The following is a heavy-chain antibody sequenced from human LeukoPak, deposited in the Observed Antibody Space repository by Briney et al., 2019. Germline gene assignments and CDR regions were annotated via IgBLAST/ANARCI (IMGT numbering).Heavy chain of an antibody. V-gene: IGHV4-59*01. CDR2: IYYSGST. Sequence: SETLSLTCTVSGASISSYYWSWIRQPPGKGLEWIGYIYYSGSTNYNPSLKSRVTISVDTSKNQFSLKLSSVTAADTAVYYCASCERGYSYGYDYYYYMDVWGKGTTVTVSS. CDR1: GASISSYY. D-gene: IGHD5-18*01. J-gene: IGHJ6*03. CDR3: ASCERGYSYGYDYYYYMDV.